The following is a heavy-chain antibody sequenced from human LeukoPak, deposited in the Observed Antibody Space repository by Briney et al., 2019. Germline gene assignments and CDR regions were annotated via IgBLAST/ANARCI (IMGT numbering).Heavy chain of an antibody. Sequence: LGESLKISCKGSGYSFTSYWIGWVRQMPGKGLEWMGIIYPGDSDTRYSPSFQGQVTISADKSISTAYLQWSSLKASDTAMYYCASSDCSSTSCYAAPFGYWGQGTLVTVSS. CDR2: IYPGDSDT. CDR1: GYSFTSYW. V-gene: IGHV5-51*01. CDR3: ASSDCSSTSCYAAPFGY. D-gene: IGHD2-2*01. J-gene: IGHJ4*02.